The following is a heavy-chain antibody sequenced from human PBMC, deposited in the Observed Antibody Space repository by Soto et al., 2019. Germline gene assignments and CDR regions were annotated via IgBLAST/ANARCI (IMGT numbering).Heavy chain of an antibody. CDR2: IIPIFGTA. CDR3: AREGPIVGAAFDY. D-gene: IGHD1-26*01. J-gene: IGHJ4*02. V-gene: IGHV1-69*13. CDR1: GGTFSSYA. Sequence: SVKVSCKASGGTFSSYAISWVRRAPGQGLEWMGGIIPIFGTANYAQKFQGRVTITADESTSTAYMELSSLRSEDTAVYYCAREGPIVGAAFDYWGQGTLVTVSS.